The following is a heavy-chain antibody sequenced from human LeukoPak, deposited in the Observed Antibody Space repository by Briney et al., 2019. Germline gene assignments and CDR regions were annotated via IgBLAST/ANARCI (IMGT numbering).Heavy chain of an antibody. CDR3: ARRTSRYYMDV. D-gene: IGHD2-2*01. V-gene: IGHV4-39*01. CDR2: IYYSGNT. Sequence: SETLSLTCTVSGGSISSSSYYWGWIRQPPGKGLEWIGSIYYSGNTYYNPSLKSRFTISVDTSKNQFSVKLSAVTAADTAVYYCARRTSRYYMDVWGKGTTVTASS. J-gene: IGHJ6*03. CDR1: GGSISSSSYY.